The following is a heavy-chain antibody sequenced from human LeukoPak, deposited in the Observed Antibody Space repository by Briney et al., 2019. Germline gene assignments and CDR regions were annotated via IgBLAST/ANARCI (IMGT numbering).Heavy chain of an antibody. J-gene: IGHJ4*02. D-gene: IGHD4-17*01. CDR2: INPSGGST. Sequence: ASVKAPSKASGYTFTSYYMHWLLQAPAQRLESMGIINPSGGSTSYAQKFQGRVTMTRDTSTSTVYMELSSLRSEDTAVYYCARRAFIYGPTVTTIDYWGQGTLVTVSS. CDR1: GYTFTSYY. CDR3: ARRAFIYGPTVTTIDY. V-gene: IGHV1-46*01.